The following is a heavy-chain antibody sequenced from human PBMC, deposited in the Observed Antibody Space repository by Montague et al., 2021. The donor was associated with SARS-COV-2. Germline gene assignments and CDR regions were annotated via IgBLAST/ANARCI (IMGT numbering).Heavy chain of an antibody. J-gene: IGHJ2*01. CDR2: IYYSGST. Sequence: SETLSLTCTVSGGSISSYYWSWIRQPPGRGLEWIGYIYYSGSTNYNPSLKSRVTISVDTSKNQFSLKLSSVTAADTALYYCAGVPLMRGHWSLDLWGRGTLVSVSS. V-gene: IGHV4-59*13. CDR3: AGVPLMRGHWSLDL. CDR1: GGSISSYY. D-gene: IGHD2-8*01.